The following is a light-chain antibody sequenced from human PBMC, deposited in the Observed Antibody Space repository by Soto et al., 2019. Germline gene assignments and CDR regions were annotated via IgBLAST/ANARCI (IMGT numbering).Light chain of an antibody. J-gene: IGLJ1*01. V-gene: IGLV2-14*01. CDR3: SSYTSSNTLYV. CDR1: TSDVGDYNL. CDR2: DVS. Sequence: QSVLTQPASVSGSPGQSIGISCTGTTSDVGDYNLVSWYQQHPGKAPKLMIYDVSNRPSGISDRFSASKSGNTASLTISGLQAEDEADYYCSSYTSSNTLYVFGTGTKVTVL.